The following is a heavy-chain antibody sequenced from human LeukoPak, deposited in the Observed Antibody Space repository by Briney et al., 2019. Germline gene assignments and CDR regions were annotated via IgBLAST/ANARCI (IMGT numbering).Heavy chain of an antibody. CDR2: ISGSGGST. J-gene: IGHJ4*02. CDR1: GFTFSSYA. CDR3: AKDESSDRGDPIDY. V-gene: IGHV3-23*01. D-gene: IGHD3-16*01. Sequence: GMSLRLSCAASGFTFSSYAMSWVRQAPGKGLEWVSAISGSGGSTYYVDSVKGRFTISRDNSKNTLYLQMNSLRAEDTAVYYCAKDESSDRGDPIDYWGQGTLVTVSS.